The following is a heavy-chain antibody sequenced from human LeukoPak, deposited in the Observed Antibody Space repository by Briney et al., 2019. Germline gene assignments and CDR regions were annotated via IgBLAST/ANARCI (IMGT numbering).Heavy chain of an antibody. CDR1: GGSSSSYY. J-gene: IGHJ5*02. CDR3: ARFSRGNWFDP. V-gene: IGHV4-59*01. CDR2: IYYSGGT. Sequence: SETLSFTSTVSGGSSSSYYWRWLRQPPGKGLEWSGFIYYSGGTNYNPSLKSRVTISVDTSKNQFSLKMSSVTAADTAVYYCARFSRGNWFDPWGQGTLVTVSS.